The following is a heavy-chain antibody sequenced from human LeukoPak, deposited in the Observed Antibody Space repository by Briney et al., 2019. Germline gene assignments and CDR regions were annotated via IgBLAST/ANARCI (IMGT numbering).Heavy chain of an antibody. Sequence: GASVKVSCKASAYTFPSYDINWVRQATGQGLEWMGWMNPNSGNTGYAQKFQGRVTMTTNTSISTAYMELSSLRSEDTDVYYCAREGRDYYDSSGLNWFDPWGQGTLVTVSS. CDR3: AREGRDYYDSSGLNWFDP. V-gene: IGHV1-8*01. D-gene: IGHD3-22*01. CDR2: MNPNSGNT. CDR1: AYTFPSYD. J-gene: IGHJ5*02.